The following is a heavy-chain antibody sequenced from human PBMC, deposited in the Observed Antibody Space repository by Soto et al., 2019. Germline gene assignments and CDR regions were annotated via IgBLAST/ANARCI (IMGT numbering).Heavy chain of an antibody. J-gene: IGHJ4*02. D-gene: IGHD3-22*01. Sequence: GGSLRLSCAASGFTFSGSAMHWVRQASGKXLEWVGRIRSKANSYATAYAASVKGRFTISRDDSKNTAYLQMNSLKTEDTAVYYCTSGRINYYDSSGYYYFDYWGQGTLVTVSS. CDR2: IRSKANSYAT. CDR3: TSGRINYYDSSGYYYFDY. V-gene: IGHV3-73*01. CDR1: GFTFSGSA.